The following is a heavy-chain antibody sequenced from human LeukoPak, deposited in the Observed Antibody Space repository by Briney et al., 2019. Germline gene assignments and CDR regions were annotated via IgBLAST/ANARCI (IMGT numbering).Heavy chain of an antibody. V-gene: IGHV4-39*07. Sequence: PTETLSLTCTVSGGSISTSSYYWGWIRQAPGKGLEWIGSIYHSGSTDYNPALKSRVTISVDTSKSQFSLKLTSVTAADTAVYYCARAPSVYSELDYWGQGTLVTVSS. CDR1: GGSISTSSYY. CDR3: ARAPSVYSELDY. D-gene: IGHD1-14*01. J-gene: IGHJ4*02. CDR2: IYHSGST.